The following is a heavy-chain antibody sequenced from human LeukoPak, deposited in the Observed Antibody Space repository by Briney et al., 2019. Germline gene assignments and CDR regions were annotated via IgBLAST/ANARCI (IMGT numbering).Heavy chain of an antibody. CDR2: IYYSGST. CDR3: ARDAYFDSSPFDY. J-gene: IGHJ4*02. Sequence: TLSLTCTVSGGSISSGDFNWSWIRQHPGTGLEWIGYIYYSGSTYYNPSLKSRITISVDASKNQFSLKVSSVTAADTAVYYCARDAYFDSSPFDYWGQGTLVTVSS. D-gene: IGHD3-22*01. V-gene: IGHV4-31*03. CDR1: GGSISSGDFN.